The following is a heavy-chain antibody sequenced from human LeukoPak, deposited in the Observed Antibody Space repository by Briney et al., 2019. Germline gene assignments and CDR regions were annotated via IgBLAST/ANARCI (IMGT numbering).Heavy chain of an antibody. D-gene: IGHD2-8*01. J-gene: IGHJ6*02. CDR3: ARELSRYCGCTNGVCYTYYYYGMDV. CDR2: ISAYNGNT. CDR1: GYTFTSYG. V-gene: IGHV1-18*01. Sequence: GASVKVSCKASGYTFTSYGISWVRQAPGQGLEWMGWISAYNGNTNYAQKLQGRVTMTTDTSTSTAYMELRSLRSDDTAVYYCARELSRYCGCTNGVCYTYYYYGMDVWGQGTTVTVSS.